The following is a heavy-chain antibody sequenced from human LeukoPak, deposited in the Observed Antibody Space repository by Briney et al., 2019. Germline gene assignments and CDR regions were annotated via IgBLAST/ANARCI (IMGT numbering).Heavy chain of an antibody. CDR1: GITVSSNY. V-gene: IGHV3-66*01. D-gene: IGHD2-15*01. CDR2: IHSGDRT. CDR3: ARIVVVVDTNLDRQDWFDP. Sequence: GGSLRLSCAASGITVSSNYMSWVRQAPGKGLEWVSFIHSGDRTYYADSVKGRFTISSDKSKNTLYLQMNNPRAEDTAVYYCARIVVVVDTNLDRQDWFDPWGQGTLVTVSS. J-gene: IGHJ5*02.